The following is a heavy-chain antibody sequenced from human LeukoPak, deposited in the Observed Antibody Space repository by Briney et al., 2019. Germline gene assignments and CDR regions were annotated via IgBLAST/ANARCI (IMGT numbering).Heavy chain of an antibody. CDR2: ISYDGSNK. J-gene: IGHJ6*04. V-gene: IGHV3-30*04. D-gene: IGHD3-10*02. Sequence: GRSLRLSCAASGFTFSSYAMHWVRQAPGKGLEWVAVISYDGSNKYYADSVKGRFTISRDNAKNSLYLRMNSLRAEDTAVYYCAELGITMIGGVWGKGTTVTISS. CDR3: AELGITMIGGV. CDR1: GFTFSSYA.